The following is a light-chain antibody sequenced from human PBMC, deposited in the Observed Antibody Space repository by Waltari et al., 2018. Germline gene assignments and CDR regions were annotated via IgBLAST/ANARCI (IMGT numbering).Light chain of an antibody. CDR1: SNDVGGYGY. CDR3: SSHTSSVPHV. CDR2: EVS. J-gene: IGLJ1*01. Sequence: QSALTQPASVSGSPGQSITISCTGTSNDVGGYGYVSWYQQYPGKAPKLIIYEVSYLPSRMSTRFAGSKSGNTASLTISGLQAEDEADYYCSSHTSSVPHVVGTGTRVTVV. V-gene: IGLV2-14*01.